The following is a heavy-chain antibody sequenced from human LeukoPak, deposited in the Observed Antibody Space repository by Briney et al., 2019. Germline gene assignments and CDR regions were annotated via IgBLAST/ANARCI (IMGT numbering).Heavy chain of an antibody. CDR3: ARQIICSDYMDV. CDR2: IYYTGST. CDR1: GGSISSSNYY. J-gene: IGHJ6*03. D-gene: IGHD2-21*01. V-gene: IGHV4-39*01. Sequence: SETLSLTCTVAGGSISSSNYYWGWIRPPPATGLDCVGSIYYTGSTYYNPSLKSRLSISVDTSMNQFSMNLRSLITADRAVYYCARQIICSDYMDVWGKGTTVTVSS.